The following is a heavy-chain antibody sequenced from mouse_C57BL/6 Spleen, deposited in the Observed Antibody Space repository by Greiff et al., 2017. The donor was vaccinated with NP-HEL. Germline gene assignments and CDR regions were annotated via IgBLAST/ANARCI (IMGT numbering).Heavy chain of an antibody. CDR3: AREGGITTVVAYYAMDY. CDR1: GYTFTDYY. V-gene: IGHV1-19*01. Sequence: EVMLVESGPVLVKPGASVKMSCKASGYTFTDYYMNWVKQSHGKSLEWIGVINPYNGGTSYNQKFKGKATLTVDKSSSTAYMELNSLTSEDSAVYYCAREGGITTVVAYYAMDYWGQGTSVTVSS. D-gene: IGHD1-1*01. J-gene: IGHJ4*01. CDR2: INPYNGGT.